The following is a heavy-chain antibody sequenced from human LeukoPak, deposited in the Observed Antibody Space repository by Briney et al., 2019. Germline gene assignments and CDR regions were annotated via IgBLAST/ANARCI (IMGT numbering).Heavy chain of an antibody. CDR1: GASISSSTFY. V-gene: IGHV4-39*01. CDR2: IYYSGST. D-gene: IGHD1-26*01. Sequence: SETLPLTCTVSGASISSSTFYWVWIRQPPGKGLEWIGSIYYSGSTYYNPSLKSRVTISVDTSKNQFSLKLSSVTAADTAVYYCASGGSPRDWFDPWGQGTLVTVSS. CDR3: ASGGSPRDWFDP. J-gene: IGHJ5*02.